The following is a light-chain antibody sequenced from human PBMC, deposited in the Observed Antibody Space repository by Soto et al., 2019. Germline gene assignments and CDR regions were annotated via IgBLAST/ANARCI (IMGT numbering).Light chain of an antibody. Sequence: DIQMTQSPSTLSASVGDRVTITCRASASISSWLAWYQQQPGKAPKLLIYGASSLQSGVPSRFSGSGSGTDFTLTITSLQPEDSATYHCQQRYKTSLSSFGQGTKVEIK. V-gene: IGKV1-5*01. CDR3: QQRYKTSLSS. CDR1: ASISSW. CDR2: GAS. J-gene: IGKJ2*01.